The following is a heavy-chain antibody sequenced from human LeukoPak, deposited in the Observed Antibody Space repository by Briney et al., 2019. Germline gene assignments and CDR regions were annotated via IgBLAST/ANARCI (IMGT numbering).Heavy chain of an antibody. V-gene: IGHV3-74*01. CDR2: INSHGNST. Sequence: PGGSLRLSCATSGFTFSSYWMHWVRQAPGEGLVWVSRINSHGNSTNYGDSVKGRFTISRDNAKNTLYLQMNSLRAEDTAVYYCAKGEMATTNWGQGTLVTVSS. CDR3: AKGEMATTN. CDR1: GFTFSSYW. J-gene: IGHJ4*02. D-gene: IGHD5-24*01.